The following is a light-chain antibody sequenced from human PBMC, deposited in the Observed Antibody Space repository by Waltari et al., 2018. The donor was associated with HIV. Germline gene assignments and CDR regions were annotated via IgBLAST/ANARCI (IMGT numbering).Light chain of an antibody. CDR3: QSADTGGTRV. Sequence: SFELTQPPSVSVSPGQTARITCPGDALAKHYTYWYQQKPGQAPVVVIYKDTERPSGIPERFSGSSSGTTVTLTISGVQSEDEADYYCQSADTGGTRVFGPGTKVTVL. J-gene: IGLJ1*01. V-gene: IGLV3-25*03. CDR1: ALAKHY. CDR2: KDT.